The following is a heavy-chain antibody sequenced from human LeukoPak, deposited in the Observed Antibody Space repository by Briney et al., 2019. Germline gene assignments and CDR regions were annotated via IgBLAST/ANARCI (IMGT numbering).Heavy chain of an antibody. V-gene: IGHV4-59*11. CDR3: ARDSGSFYDSSGWYFDL. CDR1: GGSINDHY. CDR2: MYNIGSTNYNP. D-gene: IGHD3-22*01. J-gene: IGHJ2*01. Sequence: PSETLSLTCTVPGGSINDHYWSWIRQPPGKGLQWIGYMYNIGSTNYNPNYNPSLKSRVTISVDTSKNQFSLKLRSVTAADTAVYFCARDSGSFYDSSGWYFDLWGRGTLVTVSS.